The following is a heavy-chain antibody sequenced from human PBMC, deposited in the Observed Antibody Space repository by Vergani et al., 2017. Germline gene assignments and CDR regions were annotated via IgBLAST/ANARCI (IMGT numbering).Heavy chain of an antibody. V-gene: IGHV4-61*01. CDR3: ARVGYVWGSYRYTFDY. D-gene: IGHD3-16*02. J-gene: IGHJ4*02. Sequence: QVQLQESGPGLVKPSETLSLTCTVSGGSVSSGSYYWSWIRQPPGKGLEWIGYIYYSGSTNYNPSLKSRVTISVDTSKNQFSLKLSSVTAADTAVYYCARVGYVWGSYRYTFDYWGQGTLVTVSS. CDR2: IYYSGST. CDR1: GGSVSSGSYY.